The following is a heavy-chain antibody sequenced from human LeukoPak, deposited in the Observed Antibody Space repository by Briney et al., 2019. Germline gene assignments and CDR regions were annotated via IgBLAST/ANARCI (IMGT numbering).Heavy chain of an antibody. D-gene: IGHD6-19*01. J-gene: IGHJ5*02. Sequence: SETLSLTCAVYGGSFSGYYWSWIRQPAGKGLEWIGRIYTSGSTNYNPSLKSRVTMSVDTSKNQFSLKLSSVTAADTAVYYCARMFSGWYTMEENWFDPWGQGTLVTVSS. CDR1: GGSFSGYY. CDR3: ARMFSGWYTMEENWFDP. V-gene: IGHV4-59*10. CDR2: IYTSGST.